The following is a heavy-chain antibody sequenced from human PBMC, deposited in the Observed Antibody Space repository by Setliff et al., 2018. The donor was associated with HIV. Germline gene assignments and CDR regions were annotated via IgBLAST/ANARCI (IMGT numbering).Heavy chain of an antibody. D-gene: IGHD2-15*01. J-gene: IGHJ4*02. V-gene: IGHV5-51*01. CDR3: ARGRGGYFGGGRYYNLPYFDS. CDR1: GSNFATYW. CDR2: LYFGDSDP. Sequence: PGESLKISCKTSGSNFATYWVGWVRQMPGKGLEWLGILYFGDSDPKYNPSFEGQVTISADKSIKTAFLQWRSLETSDTAIYYCARGRGGYFGGGRYYNLPYFDSWGQGTRVTVSS.